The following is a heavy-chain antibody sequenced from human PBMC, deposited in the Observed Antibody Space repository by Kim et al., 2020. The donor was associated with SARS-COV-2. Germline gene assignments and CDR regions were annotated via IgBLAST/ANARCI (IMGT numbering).Heavy chain of an antibody. CDR3: AKDLFSWRQGQEGAFDY. CDR1: GFTFSSYG. Sequence: GGSLRLSCAASGFTFSSYGMHWVRQAPGKGLEWVAVISYDGSNKYYADSVKGRFTISRDNSKNTLYLQMNSLRAEDTAVYYCAKDLFSWRQGQEGAFDYWGQGTLVTVSS. CDR2: ISYDGSNK. D-gene: IGHD1-26*01. V-gene: IGHV3-30*18. J-gene: IGHJ4*02.